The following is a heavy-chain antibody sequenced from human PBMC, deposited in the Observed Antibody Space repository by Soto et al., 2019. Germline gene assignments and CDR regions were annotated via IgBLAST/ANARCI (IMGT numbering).Heavy chain of an antibody. V-gene: IGHV4-30-4*01. CDR2: IYYSGST. CDR1: GGSISSSDYY. CDR3: ARVSLKVPAQPGRFYYYYGMDV. Sequence: SETLSLTCTVSGGSISSSDYYWSWIRQPPGKGLEWIGYIYYSGSTYYNPSLKSRVTISVDTSKNQFSLKLSSVTAADTAVYYCARVSLKVPAQPGRFYYYYGMDVWGQGTTVTVSS. D-gene: IGHD2-2*01. J-gene: IGHJ6*02.